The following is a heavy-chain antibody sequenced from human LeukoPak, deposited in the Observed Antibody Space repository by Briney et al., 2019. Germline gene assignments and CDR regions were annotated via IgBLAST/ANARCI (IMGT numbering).Heavy chain of an antibody. CDR1: GYTFTSYD. V-gene: IGHV1-8*01. D-gene: IGHD5-18*01. J-gene: IGHJ3*02. CDR2: MNPNSGNT. CDR3: ARGDTAMAFDI. Sequence: GASVKVSCKASGYTFTSYDINWVRQATGQGLEWMGWMNPNSGNTGYAQKFQGRVTMTRDTSISTAYMELSRLRSDDTAVYYCARGDTAMAFDIWGQGTMVTVSS.